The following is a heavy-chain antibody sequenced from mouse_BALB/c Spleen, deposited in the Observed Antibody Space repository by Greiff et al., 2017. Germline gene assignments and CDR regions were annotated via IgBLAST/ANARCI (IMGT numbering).Heavy chain of an antibody. CDR2: IDPFNGGT. Sequence: EVQVVESGPELMKPGASVKISCKASGYSFTSYYMHWVKQSHGKSLEWIGYIDPFNGGTSYNQKFKGKATLTVDKSSSTAYMHLSSLTSEDSAVYYCARPNYYGSSSYWYFDVWGAGTTVTVSS. CDR1: GYSFTSYY. D-gene: IGHD1-1*01. V-gene: IGHV1S135*01. CDR3: ARPNYYGSSSYWYFDV. J-gene: IGHJ1*01.